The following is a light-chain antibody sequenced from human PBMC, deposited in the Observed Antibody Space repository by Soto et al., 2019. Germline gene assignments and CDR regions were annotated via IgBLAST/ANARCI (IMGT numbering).Light chain of an antibody. Sequence: DIVMTQSPDSLAVSLGERATINCKSSPSVLFRSNNKNYLAWYQQKPGQPPKLLIYWASTRESGVPDRFSGSGSGTDFTLTISRLQAEDVAVYYCQQYYGAPRTFGEGTKVEIK. CDR1: PSVLFRSNNKNY. V-gene: IGKV4-1*01. CDR3: QQYYGAPRT. J-gene: IGKJ1*01. CDR2: WAS.